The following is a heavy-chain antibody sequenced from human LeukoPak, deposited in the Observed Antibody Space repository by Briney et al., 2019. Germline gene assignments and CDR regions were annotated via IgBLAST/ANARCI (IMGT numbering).Heavy chain of an antibody. V-gene: IGHV3-48*01. Sequence: GGSLRLSCAASGFTFSSYSMHWVRQAPGKGLEWVSYISSSSTIYYADSVKGRFTISRDNAKNSLYLQMNSLRAEDTAVYYCARTSAFDIWGQGTMVTVSS. CDR1: GFTFSSYS. J-gene: IGHJ3*02. CDR2: ISSSSTI. CDR3: ARTSAFDI.